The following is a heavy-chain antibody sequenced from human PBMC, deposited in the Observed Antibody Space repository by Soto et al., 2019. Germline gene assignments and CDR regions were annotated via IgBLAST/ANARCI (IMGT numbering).Heavy chain of an antibody. Sequence: SETLSLTCAVYGGSFSGYYLNWIRQPPGKGLEWIGEINHSGSTNYNPSLKSRVTISVDMSKNQFSLKLSSVTAADTAVYYCARGSFSRLVYYYYYMDVWGKGTTVTVSS. CDR2: INHSGST. J-gene: IGHJ6*03. V-gene: IGHV4-34*01. CDR3: ARGSFSRLVYYYYYMDV. CDR1: GGSFSGYY. D-gene: IGHD6-6*01.